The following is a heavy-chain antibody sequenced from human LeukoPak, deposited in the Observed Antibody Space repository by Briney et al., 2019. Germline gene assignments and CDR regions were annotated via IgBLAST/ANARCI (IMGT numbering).Heavy chain of an antibody. CDR2: IGTAGDT. CDR3: ARDSGSTSGFDY. J-gene: IGHJ4*02. D-gene: IGHD2-2*01. Sequence: PGGSLRLSCAASGFXFSSYDIHWVRQATGKGLEWVSAIGTAGDTYYPGSVKGRFTISRENAKNSLYLQMNSLRAEDTAVYYCARDSGSTSGFDYWGQGTLVTVSS. V-gene: IGHV3-13*04. CDR1: GFXFSSYD.